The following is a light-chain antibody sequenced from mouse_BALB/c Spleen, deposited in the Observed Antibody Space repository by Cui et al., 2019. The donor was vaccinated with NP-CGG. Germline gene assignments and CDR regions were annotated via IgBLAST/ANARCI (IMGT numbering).Light chain of an antibody. CDR2: GTN. Sequence: QAVVTQESALITSPGETVTLTCRSNTGAVTTSNYANWVQEKPDHLFTGLIGGTNNRAPGAPARFSGSLIGDKAALTITGAQTEDKAIYFCALWYSNHWVFGGGTKLTVL. CDR1: TGAVTTSNY. J-gene: IGLJ1*01. CDR3: ALWYSNHWV. V-gene: IGLV1*01.